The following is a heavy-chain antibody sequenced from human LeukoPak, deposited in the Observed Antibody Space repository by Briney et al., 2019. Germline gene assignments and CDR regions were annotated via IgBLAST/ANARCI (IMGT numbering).Heavy chain of an antibody. CDR3: ARVSDLGDWYFDL. CDR1: GGSISSYYY. D-gene: IGHD1-26*01. V-gene: IGHV4-4*07. J-gene: IGHJ2*01. CDR2: IYTSGST. Sequence: SETLSLTCSVTGGSISSYYYWSWIRQPAGKGLEWIGRIYTSGSTKYNPSPKSRVTMSVDTSKNQLSLKLSSVTAADTAVYYCARVSDLGDWYFDLWGRGTLVTVSS.